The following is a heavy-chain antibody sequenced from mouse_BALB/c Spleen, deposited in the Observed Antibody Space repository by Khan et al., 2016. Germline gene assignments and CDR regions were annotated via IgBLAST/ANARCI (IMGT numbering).Heavy chain of an antibody. CDR2: INTYTGES. V-gene: IGHV9-3-1*01. J-gene: IGHJ2*01. Sequence: QLVQSGPELKKPGETVKISCKASGYTFTDYGMNWVKQAPGKGSKWMGRINTYTGESTYADDFKGRFAFALETSASTAYLQIINLKSENTATYFCGKGFGNYGFFDFWGQGTTLTVSS. CDR1: GYTFTDYG. CDR3: GKGFGNYGFFDF. D-gene: IGHD2-1*01.